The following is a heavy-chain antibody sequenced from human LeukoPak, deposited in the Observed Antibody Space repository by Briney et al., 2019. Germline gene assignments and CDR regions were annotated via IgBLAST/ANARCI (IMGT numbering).Heavy chain of an antibody. J-gene: IGHJ4*02. D-gene: IGHD5-12*01. CDR2: INSGGTTT. CDR1: GFTLSIYE. CDR3: ARHTYSGGKFDC. Sequence: GGSLRLPCTASGFTLSIYEMKWVRQAPGKGLEWISYINSGGTTTYYADSVKGRFTISRDSAKNSLYLQMNSLRAEDTAVYYCARHTYSGGKFDCWGQGTLVTVS. V-gene: IGHV3-48*03.